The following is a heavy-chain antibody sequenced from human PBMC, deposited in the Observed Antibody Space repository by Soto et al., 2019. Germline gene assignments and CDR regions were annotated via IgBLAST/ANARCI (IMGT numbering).Heavy chain of an antibody. CDR1: GFTFSSYS. CDR3: ARTKSTYRVLSRAVRMDA. D-gene: IGHD3-16*02. J-gene: IGHJ6*02. V-gene: IGHV3-21*01. CDR2: ISSSSSYI. Sequence: PGGSLRLSCAASGFTFSSYSMNWVRQAPGKGLEWVSSISSSSSYIYYADSVKGRFTISRDNAKNSLYLQMNSLRAEDTAVYYCARTKSTYRVLSRAVRMDAGGQEPTVTV.